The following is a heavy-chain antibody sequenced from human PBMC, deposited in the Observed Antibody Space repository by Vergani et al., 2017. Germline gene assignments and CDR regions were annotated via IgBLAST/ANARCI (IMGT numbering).Heavy chain of an antibody. CDR3: ASFVDSSGYSDY. CDR1: GYTFTSYG. D-gene: IGHD3-22*01. Sequence: VQLVESGGGLVQPGASVKVSCKASGYTFTSYGISWVRQAPGQGLEWMGWISAYNGNTNYAQKLQGRVTMTTDTSTSTAYMELRSLRSDDTAVYYCASFVDSSGYSDYWGQGTLVTVSS. J-gene: IGHJ4*02. V-gene: IGHV1-18*01. CDR2: ISAYNGNT.